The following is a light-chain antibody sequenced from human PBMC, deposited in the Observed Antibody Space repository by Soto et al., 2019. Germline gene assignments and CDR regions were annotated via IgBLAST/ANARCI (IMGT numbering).Light chain of an antibody. Sequence: NVWTETPATLSLSPGERATLACRASQSVSSYLAWYQQKPSQAPRLLIYDASNRATGIPARFSGSGSGTDFTLTISSLEPEDFAVYYCQQYNNSLWTFGQGTKVDIK. CDR3: QQYNNSLWT. J-gene: IGKJ1*01. CDR2: DAS. CDR1: QSVSSY. V-gene: IGKV3-11*01.